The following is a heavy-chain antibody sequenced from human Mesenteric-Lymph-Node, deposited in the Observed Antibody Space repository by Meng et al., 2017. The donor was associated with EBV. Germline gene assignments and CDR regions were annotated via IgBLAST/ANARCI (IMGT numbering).Heavy chain of an antibody. J-gene: IGHJ4*02. Sequence: SPMYSWATYSSQTCTWVGQTPGQRVEWVGWTAPIVGSADYAQKSQGRVTITANESTTTAFMEFRSLTSEDTAVYYCARGRSGNRVSLDFDHWGQGALVTVSS. CDR2: TAPIVGSA. D-gene: IGHD2-15*01. CDR3: ARGRSGNRVSLDFDH. CDR1: WATYSSQT. V-gene: IGHV1-69*01.